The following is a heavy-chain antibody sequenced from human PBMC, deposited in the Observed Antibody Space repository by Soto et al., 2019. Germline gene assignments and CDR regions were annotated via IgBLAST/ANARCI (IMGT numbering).Heavy chain of an antibody. D-gene: IGHD3-16*02. Sequence: QVQLQESGPGLVKPSQTLSLTCSVSGGSISSGDYYWSWIRQHPGKGLEWIGYIYYSVTTYYNPSLKSRVTISVDTSKNQFSLKPSSVTAADTAVYYCARDYRASYPAYYYYGMDVWGQGTTVTVSS. CDR2: IYYSVTT. CDR3: ARDYRASYPAYYYYGMDV. V-gene: IGHV4-31*03. CDR1: GGSISSGDYY. J-gene: IGHJ6*02.